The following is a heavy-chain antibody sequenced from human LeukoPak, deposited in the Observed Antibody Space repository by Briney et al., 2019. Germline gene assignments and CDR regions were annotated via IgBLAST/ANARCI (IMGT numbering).Heavy chain of an antibody. CDR3: VSSSHSTAIIHFDN. CDR1: GFSFSSYD. D-gene: IGHD4-11*01. J-gene: IGHJ4*02. Sequence: GGSLRLSCAASGFSFSSYDMNWVRQAPGKGLEWVSSISRSSTYIYYADSLMGRFTVSRDNAKNSLYLQLNGLRAEDSAVYYCVSSSHSTAIIHFDNWGQGTMVAVSS. V-gene: IGHV3-21*01. CDR2: ISRSSTYI.